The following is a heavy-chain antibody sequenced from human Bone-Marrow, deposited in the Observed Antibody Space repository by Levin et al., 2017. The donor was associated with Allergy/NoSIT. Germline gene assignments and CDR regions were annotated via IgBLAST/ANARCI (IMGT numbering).Heavy chain of an antibody. CDR1: GFTFSSYG. CDR3: ARDPSILRAQGRYYYYYYMDV. CDR2: IWYDGSNK. Sequence: GGSLRLSCAASGFTFSSYGMHWVRQAPGKGLEWVAVIWYDGSNKYYADSVKGRFTISRDNSKNTLYLQMNSLRAEDTAVYYCARDPSILRAQGRYYYYYYMDVWGKGTTVTVSS. V-gene: IGHV3-33*01. J-gene: IGHJ6*03. D-gene: IGHD2/OR15-2a*01.